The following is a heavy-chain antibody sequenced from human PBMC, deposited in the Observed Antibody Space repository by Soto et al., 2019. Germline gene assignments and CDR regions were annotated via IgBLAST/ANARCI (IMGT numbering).Heavy chain of an antibody. CDR1: GYTFYSHS. Sequence: SVKVSCKASGYTFYSHSISWVRQAPGQGLEWMGRINPIFGITNYAQKFQGRVTMTADKSTSTAYMELSSLRSEDTAVYYCARDLVAVAGTDIWG. V-gene: IGHV1-69*04. CDR2: INPIFGIT. J-gene: IGHJ3*02. CDR3: ARDLVAVAGTDI. D-gene: IGHD6-19*01.